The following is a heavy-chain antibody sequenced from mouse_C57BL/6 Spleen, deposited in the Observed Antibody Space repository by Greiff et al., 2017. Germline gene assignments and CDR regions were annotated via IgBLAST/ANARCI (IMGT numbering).Heavy chain of an antibody. J-gene: IGHJ4*01. Sequence: VQLVESGAELVKPGASVKISCKASGYAFSSYWMNWVQQRPGKGLEWIGQIYPGAGDTNYNGKFKGKATLTADKSSSTAYLQLSSLTSEDSAVYFCTSTVPPYYGSSYGCDYGARDYWGQGTSVTVSS. CDR1: GYAFSSYW. V-gene: IGHV1-80*01. CDR3: TSTVPPYYGSSYGCDYGARDY. CDR2: IYPGAGDT. D-gene: IGHD1-1*01.